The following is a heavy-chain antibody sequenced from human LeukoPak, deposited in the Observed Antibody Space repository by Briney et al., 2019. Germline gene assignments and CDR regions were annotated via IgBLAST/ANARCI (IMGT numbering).Heavy chain of an antibody. CDR2: IYYSGST. D-gene: IGHD3-3*01. CDR3: ARGLRFLEWLAEFDY. CDR1: GGSISSSSYY. V-gene: IGHV4-39*01. J-gene: IGHJ4*02. Sequence: SETLSLTCTVSGGSISSSSYYWGWIRQPPGKGLEWIGSIYYSGSTYYNPSLKSRVTISVDTSKNQFSLKLSSVTAADTAVYYCARGLRFLEWLAEFDYWGQGTLVTVSS.